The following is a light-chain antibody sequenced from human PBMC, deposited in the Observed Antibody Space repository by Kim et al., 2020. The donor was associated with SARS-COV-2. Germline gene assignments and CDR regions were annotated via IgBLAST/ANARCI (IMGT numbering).Light chain of an antibody. Sequence: SPGERVTLSCRASQSVSSTYLAWYQQKPGQAPRLLIYDASSRATGIPDRFSGSGSGTDFTLTISRLEPEDFAVYYCQQYAASPITFGQGTRLEIK. CDR2: DAS. CDR3: QQYAASPIT. V-gene: IGKV3-20*01. J-gene: IGKJ5*01. CDR1: QSVSSTY.